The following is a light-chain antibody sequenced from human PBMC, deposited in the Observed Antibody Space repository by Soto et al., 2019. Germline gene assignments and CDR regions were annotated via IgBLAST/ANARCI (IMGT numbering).Light chain of an antibody. CDR2: KAS. V-gene: IGKV1-5*03. Sequence: DIQMTQSPSTLSASVGDRVTITCRASQSISNWLAWYQQKPGKAPKLLIYKASSLEGGVPSRFSGSGSGTAFTLTISSLQPDDFATYYCQKYNSYRTFGQGTKVEIK. CDR1: QSISNW. J-gene: IGKJ1*01. CDR3: QKYNSYRT.